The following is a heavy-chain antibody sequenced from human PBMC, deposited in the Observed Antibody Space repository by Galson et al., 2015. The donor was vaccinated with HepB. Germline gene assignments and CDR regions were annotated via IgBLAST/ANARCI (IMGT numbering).Heavy chain of an antibody. CDR1: GFTFSNYW. D-gene: IGHD2-21*01. V-gene: IGHV3-74*01. J-gene: IGHJ3*01. CDR3: AREIVVGVPGNHDAFDV. CDR2: IRSDGVHT. Sequence: SLRLSCAASGFTFSNYWFHWVRQAPGKGLVWVSRIRSDGVHTSYADSVKGRFTISRDDAKNTVYLQMNSLRVDDTALYYCAREIVVGVPGNHDAFDVWGQGTMVTVSS.